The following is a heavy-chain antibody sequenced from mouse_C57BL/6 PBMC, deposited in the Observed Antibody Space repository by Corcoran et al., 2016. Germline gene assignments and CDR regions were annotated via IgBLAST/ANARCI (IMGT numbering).Heavy chain of an antibody. CDR2: INTYSGVP. J-gene: IGHJ2*01. Sequence: QIQLVQSGPELKKPGETVKISCKASGYTFTTYGMSWVKQAPGRGLKWMGWINTYSGVPTYADDFKGRFAFSLETSASTAYLQINNLKNEDTATYFCARTGTHGDYWGQGTTLTVSS. V-gene: IGHV9-3*01. CDR3: ARTGTHGDY. CDR1: GYTFTTYG. D-gene: IGHD4-1*01.